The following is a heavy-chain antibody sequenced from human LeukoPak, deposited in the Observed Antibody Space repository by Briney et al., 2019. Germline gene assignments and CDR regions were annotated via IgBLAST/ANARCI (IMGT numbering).Heavy chain of an antibody. V-gene: IGHV3-30*18. J-gene: IGHJ6*04. CDR2: ISYDGSNK. D-gene: IGHD3-10*01. CDR3: AKDSLGFGELTHYGMDV. Sequence: GGSLRLSCAASGFTFSSYGMHWVRQAPDKGLEWVAVISYDGSNKYYADSVKGRFTISRDNSKNTLYLQMNSLRAEDTAVYYCAKDSLGFGELTHYGMDVWGKGTTVTVSS. CDR1: GFTFSSYG.